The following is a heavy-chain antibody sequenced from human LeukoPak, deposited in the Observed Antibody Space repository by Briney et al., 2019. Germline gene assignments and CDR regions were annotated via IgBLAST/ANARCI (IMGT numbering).Heavy chain of an antibody. CDR2: VYYSGTT. CDR3: ARSALDTSGSYYSHRHFEY. Sequence: SESLSLTCTVSGGSISTYYWSWVRQPPGKGLEWIGYVYYSGTTDNNPSLKSRVTISAHTTRNQFSLKLMSVAAADTAVYYCARSALDTSGSYYSHRHFEYWGQGTLVTVSS. J-gene: IGHJ4*02. CDR1: GGSISTYY. V-gene: IGHV4-59*01. D-gene: IGHD3-10*01.